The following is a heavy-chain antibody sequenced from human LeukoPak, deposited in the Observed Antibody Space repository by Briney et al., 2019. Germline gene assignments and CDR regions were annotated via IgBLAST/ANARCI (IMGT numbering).Heavy chain of an antibody. CDR1: GYSFNTYW. Sequence: RGESLKISCKGSGYSFNTYWIAWVRQMPGKGLEVMGIVHPGDSDTRYSPSFQGQVTISVDRSSSTAYIQWSRLKASDTAMYYCATHPGGLQSGFDNWGQGTLVTVSS. D-gene: IGHD5-24*01. V-gene: IGHV5-51*01. CDR2: VHPGDSDT. J-gene: IGHJ4*02. CDR3: ATHPGGLQSGFDN.